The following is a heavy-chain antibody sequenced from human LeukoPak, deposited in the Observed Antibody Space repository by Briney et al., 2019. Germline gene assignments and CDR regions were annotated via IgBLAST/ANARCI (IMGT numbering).Heavy chain of an antibody. CDR3: AREVRSSGWRKEDY. Sequence: ASVKVSCKASGYTFTSYYMHWVRQAPGQGLEWMGIINPSGGSTSYAQKFQGRVTMTTDTSTSTAYMELRSLRSDDTAVYYCAREVRSSGWRKEDYWGQGTLVTVPS. CDR1: GYTFTSYY. V-gene: IGHV1-46*01. J-gene: IGHJ4*02. D-gene: IGHD6-19*01. CDR2: INPSGGST.